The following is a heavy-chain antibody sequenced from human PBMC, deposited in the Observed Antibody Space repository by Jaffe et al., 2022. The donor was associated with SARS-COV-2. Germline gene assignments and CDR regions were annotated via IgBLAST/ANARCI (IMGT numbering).Heavy chain of an antibody. D-gene: IGHD3-22*01. CDR1: GFTFSNFG. J-gene: IGHJ4*02. Sequence: QVQLVESGGGVVQPGRSLRLSCAASGFTFSNFGMHWVRQAPGKGLGWVAGIWYEGSNKYYADSVKGRFTISRDNSKNTLYLQMNSLRAEDTAVYYCARDNSYDSSANIDYWGQGTLVTVSS. CDR3: ARDNSYDSSANIDY. CDR2: IWYEGSNK. V-gene: IGHV3-33*01.